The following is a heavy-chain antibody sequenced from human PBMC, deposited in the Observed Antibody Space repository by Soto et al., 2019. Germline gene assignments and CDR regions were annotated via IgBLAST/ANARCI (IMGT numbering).Heavy chain of an antibody. CDR2: LYSDGRT. CDR3: AKGPGVVIILFDY. D-gene: IGHD3-3*01. V-gene: IGHV3-66*01. Sequence: GGSLRLSCAASGLTVSNNYMIWVRRAPGKRLEWVSVLYSDGRTYYADSVKGRFTISRDNSKNTLYLQLNGLRAEDTAVYYCAKGPGVVIILFDYWGQGTLVTVSS. J-gene: IGHJ4*02. CDR1: GLTVSNNY.